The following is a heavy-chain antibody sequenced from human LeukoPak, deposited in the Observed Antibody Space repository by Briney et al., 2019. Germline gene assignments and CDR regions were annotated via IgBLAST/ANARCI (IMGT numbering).Heavy chain of an antibody. CDR1: GFTFSSYS. J-gene: IGHJ3*02. CDR3: ARDRRYYDSSGYYPDAFDI. D-gene: IGHD3-22*01. Sequence: GGSLRLSCEASGFTFSSYSMNWVRQAPGKGLEWVSYISSSSSTIYYADSVKGRFTISRDNAKNSLYLQMNSLRAEDTAVYYCARDRRYYDSSGYYPDAFDIWGQGTMVTVSS. V-gene: IGHV3-48*04. CDR2: ISSSSSTI.